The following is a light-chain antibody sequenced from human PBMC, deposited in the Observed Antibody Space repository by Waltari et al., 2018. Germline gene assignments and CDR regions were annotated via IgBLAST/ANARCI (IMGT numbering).Light chain of an antibody. J-gene: IGKJ1*01. CDR3: QQYNNWPPGT. CDR1: QTIGTS. CDR2: RAS. Sequence: EMVVTQSPATLSLSPGERATLSCRTSQTIGTSLAWYQQRPGQAPRLLLYRASTRATGIPDRFSGSGSESEFTLTISSLQSEDVALYYCQQYNNWPPGTFGQGTKVEI. V-gene: IGKV3-15*01.